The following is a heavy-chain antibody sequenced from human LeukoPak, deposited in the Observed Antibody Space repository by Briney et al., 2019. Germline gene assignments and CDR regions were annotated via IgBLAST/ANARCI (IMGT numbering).Heavy chain of an antibody. V-gene: IGHV4-39*01. J-gene: IGHJ4*02. Sequence: PSETLSLTCTVSGGSISSSSYYWGWIRQPPGKGLEWIGSIYYSGSTYYNPSLKSRVTISVDTSKNQFSLKLSSVTAADTAVYYCARRAQSSSWSFDYWGQGTLVTVSS. D-gene: IGHD6-13*01. CDR1: GGSISSSSYY. CDR2: IYYSGST. CDR3: ARRAQSSSWSFDY.